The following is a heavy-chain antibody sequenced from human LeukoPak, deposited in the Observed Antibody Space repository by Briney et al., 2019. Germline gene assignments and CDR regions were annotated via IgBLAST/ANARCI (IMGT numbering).Heavy chain of an antibody. CDR1: GYTFTDYD. CDR2: VSPYNGDT. D-gene: IGHD3-10*01. V-gene: IGHV1-18*01. CDR3: ARGSGSYSY. Sequence: GASVKVSCKASGYTFTDYDVTWVRQAPEQGLEWMGRVSPYNGDTYYSQMFQGRVTMTSDRSTGTAYMELRSLRSDDTAVYYCARGSGSYSYWGQGTLVTVSS. J-gene: IGHJ4*02.